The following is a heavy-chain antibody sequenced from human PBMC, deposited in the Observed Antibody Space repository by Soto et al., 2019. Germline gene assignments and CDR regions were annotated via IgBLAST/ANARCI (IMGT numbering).Heavy chain of an antibody. CDR3: ARGGWHGYHDY. CDR2: ISAYSGNT. D-gene: IGHD5-12*01. Sequence: QVKLVQSGAEVKKPGASVKVSCKASGYAYTSYGISWVRHAPGQGLEWMGWISAYSGNTNYAQKLQGRVTMTTDTSTCTAHMELRSLRSDDTAVYYCARGGWHGYHDYWGQGTLVTVSS. V-gene: IGHV1-18*01. CDR1: GYAYTSYG. J-gene: IGHJ4*02.